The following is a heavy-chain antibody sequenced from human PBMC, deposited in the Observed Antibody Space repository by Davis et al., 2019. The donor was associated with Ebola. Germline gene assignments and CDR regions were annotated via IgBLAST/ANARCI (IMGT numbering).Heavy chain of an antibody. V-gene: IGHV4-39*01. CDR1: GGSISSSSYY. CDR3: ARSDIVATITLDY. CDR2: IYYSGST. J-gene: IGHJ4*02. D-gene: IGHD5-12*01. Sequence: MPSETLSLTCTVSGGSISSSSYYWGWIRQPPGKGLEWIGSIYYSGSTYYNPSLKSPVTISVDTSKNQFSLKLSSVTAADTAVYYCARSDIVATITLDYWGQGTLVTVSS.